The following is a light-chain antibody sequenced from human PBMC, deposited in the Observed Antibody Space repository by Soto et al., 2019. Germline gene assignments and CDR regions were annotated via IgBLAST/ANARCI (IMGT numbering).Light chain of an antibody. Sequence: QSVLTQPPSASGNPGQRVTISCSGSNSNIGSNTVNWYQQLPGTAPKLLIYSNNQRPSGVPDRFSGSKSGTSASLAISGLKSEDEADYHCAAWDDSLMSVVFGGGTKLTVL. CDR3: AAWDDSLMSVV. J-gene: IGLJ2*01. CDR2: SNN. CDR1: NSNIGSNT. V-gene: IGLV1-44*01.